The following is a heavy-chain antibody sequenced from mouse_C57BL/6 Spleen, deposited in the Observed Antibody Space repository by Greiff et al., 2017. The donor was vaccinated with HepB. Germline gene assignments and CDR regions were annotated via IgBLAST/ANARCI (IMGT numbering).Heavy chain of an antibody. CDR2: IRLKSDNYAT. D-gene: IGHD2-4*01. V-gene: IGHV6-3*01. Sequence: EVKVVESGGGLVQPGGSMKLSCVASGFTFSNYWMNWVRQSPEKGLEWVAQIRLKSDNYATHYAESVQGRFTISRDDSKSSVYLQMNNLRAEDTGIYYCTIYDYGYFDYWGQGTTLTVSS. CDR1: GFTFSNYW. J-gene: IGHJ2*01. CDR3: TIYDYGYFDY.